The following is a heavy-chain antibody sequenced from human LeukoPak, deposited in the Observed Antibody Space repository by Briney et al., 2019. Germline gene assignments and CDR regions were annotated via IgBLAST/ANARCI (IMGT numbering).Heavy chain of an antibody. V-gene: IGHV4-30-2*01. Sequence: SETLSLTCAVSGGSISSGGYSWSWIRQPPGKGLEWIGYIYHSGSTYYNPSLKSRVTISVDTSKNQFSLKLSSVTAADTAVYYCARHGSDDYGDYGTNYYFDYWGQGTLVTVSS. J-gene: IGHJ4*02. CDR2: IYHSGST. D-gene: IGHD4-17*01. CDR1: GGSISSGGYS. CDR3: ARHGSDDYGDYGTNYYFDY.